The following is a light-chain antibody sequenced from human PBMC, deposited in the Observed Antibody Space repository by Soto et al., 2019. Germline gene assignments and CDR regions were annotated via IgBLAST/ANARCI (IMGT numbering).Light chain of an antibody. CDR3: SSYAGSNNLV. CDR2: EVS. Sequence: QSALTQPLSASGSPGQSVTISCTGTSSDVGGYNYVSWYQQHPGKAPKLMIFEVSKRPSGVPDRFSGSKSGNTASLTVSGFLAEDEADYYCSSYAGSNNLVFGGGTKVTVL. CDR1: SSDVGGYNY. J-gene: IGLJ2*01. V-gene: IGLV2-8*01.